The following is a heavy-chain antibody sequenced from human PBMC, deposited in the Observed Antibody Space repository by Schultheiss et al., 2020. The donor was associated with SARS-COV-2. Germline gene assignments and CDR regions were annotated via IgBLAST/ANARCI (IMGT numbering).Heavy chain of an antibody. D-gene: IGHD3-3*01. CDR2: ISSSGSTI. V-gene: IGHV3-11*01. Sequence: GGSLRLSCAASGFTFSDYYMSWIRQAPGKGLEWVSYISSSGSTIYYADSVKGRFTISRDNAKNSLYLQMNSLRVEDTAVYFCARVGSGSRLFYIDSWGQGTLVTVSS. J-gene: IGHJ4*02. CDR3: ARVGSGSRLFYIDS. CDR1: GFTFSDYY.